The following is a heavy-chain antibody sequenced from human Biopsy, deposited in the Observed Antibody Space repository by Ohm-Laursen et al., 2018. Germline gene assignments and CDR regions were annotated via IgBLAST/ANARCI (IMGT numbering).Heavy chain of an antibody. D-gene: IGHD3-22*01. CDR2: ISDRGTT. CDR1: GGSIGGGEYY. J-gene: IGHJ2*01. CDR3: ARGVPHYDGSGFPLAGYWYFDL. V-gene: IGHV4-31*01. Sequence: TLSFTCAVSGGSIGGGEYYWNWIRQHPGKGLEWIGLISDRGTTFYNPSLESLLTISIDTSKNHLSLNLRSVTAADTAVYYCARGVPHYDGSGFPLAGYWYFDLWGRGTLVTVSS.